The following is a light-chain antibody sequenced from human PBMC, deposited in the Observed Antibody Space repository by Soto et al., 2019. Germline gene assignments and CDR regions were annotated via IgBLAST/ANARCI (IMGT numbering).Light chain of an antibody. CDR3: QQYNSYSLLT. V-gene: IGKV1-5*03. Sequence: DIQMTQSPSTLSASVGDRVTITCRASQSISTWLAWYQQKPGKAPNLLIYKASSLESGVPSRFGGSGSGTEFTLTISSLQPDDFATYYCQQYNSYSLLTFGGGTKVEIK. CDR1: QSISTW. J-gene: IGKJ4*01. CDR2: KAS.